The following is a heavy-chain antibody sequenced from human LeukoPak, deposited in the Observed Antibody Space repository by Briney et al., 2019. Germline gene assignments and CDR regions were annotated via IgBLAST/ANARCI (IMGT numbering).Heavy chain of an antibody. CDR3: ARTRYYMDV. CDR1: GYTFTSYD. CDR2: MNPNNDNT. V-gene: IGHV1-8*01. Sequence: GASVKVSCKASGYTFTSYDINWVRQATGQGLEWMGWMNPNNDNTGYAQKFQGRVTMTRNTSINTAYMELSSLKFEDTAVYYCARTRYYMDVWGKGTTVTVSS. J-gene: IGHJ6*03.